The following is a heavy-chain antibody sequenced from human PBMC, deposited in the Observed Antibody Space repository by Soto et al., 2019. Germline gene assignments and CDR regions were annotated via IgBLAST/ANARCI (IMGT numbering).Heavy chain of an antibody. V-gene: IGHV4-4*02. CDR2: IYHSGST. D-gene: IGHD3-10*01. CDR1: SGSISDNNW. CDR3: ARTDYYRWGSKNNSGAFDL. J-gene: IGHJ3*01. Sequence: QVHLQESGPGLVKPSETLSLTCAVSSGSISDNNWWSWVRQPPGKGLEWIGEIYHSGSTNSNPSLKSRVTISLDKSKNQFSLSLSSVTAADTAVDYCARTDYYRWGSKNNSGAFDLWGQGTMVTVSS.